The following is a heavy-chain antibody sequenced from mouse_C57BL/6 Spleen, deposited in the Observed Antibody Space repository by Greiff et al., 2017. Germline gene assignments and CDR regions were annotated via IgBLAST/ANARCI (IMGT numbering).Heavy chain of an antibody. V-gene: IGHV5-16*01. CDR2: INYDGSST. CDR1: GFTFSDYY. J-gene: IGHJ4*01. Sequence: EVQLMESEGGLVQPGSSMKLSCTASGFTFSDYYMAWVRQVPEKGLEWVANINYDGSSTYYLDSLKSRFIISRDNAKNILYLQMSSLKAEDTATYYCARPPLYAMDYWGQGTSVTVSS. CDR3: ARPPLYAMDY.